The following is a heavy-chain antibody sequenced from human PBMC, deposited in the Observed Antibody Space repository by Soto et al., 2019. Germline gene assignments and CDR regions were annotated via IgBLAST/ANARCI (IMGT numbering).Heavy chain of an antibody. V-gene: IGHV3-21*01. Sequence: LRLSCAASGFTFSTYSMNWVRQAPGKGLEWVSSISSSSGYIYYADSVKGRFTISRDDAKNSLSLQMNSLRAEDTAVYYCARVRSYSYGQGYGMDVWGQGTTVTVSS. D-gene: IGHD5-18*01. CDR2: ISSSSGYI. J-gene: IGHJ6*02. CDR3: ARVRSYSYGQGYGMDV. CDR1: GFTFSTYS.